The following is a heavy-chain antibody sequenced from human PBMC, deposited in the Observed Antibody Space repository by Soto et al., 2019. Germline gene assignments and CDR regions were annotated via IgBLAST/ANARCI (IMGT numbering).Heavy chain of an antibody. V-gene: IGHV3-9*01. J-gene: IGHJ4*02. D-gene: IGHD4-4*01. CDR3: TRDIFRTITTVDF. Sequence: EVQLVESGGGLVQPGRSLRLSCVGSGFDFDDHAMSWVRQAPGKGLEWVAGISWNGAFIGYANSVRGRFTISRDDAKNSLYLQMNSLRTEDTALYYCTRDIFRTITTVDFWGQGTLVTVSS. CDR2: ISWNGAFI. CDR1: GFDFDDHA.